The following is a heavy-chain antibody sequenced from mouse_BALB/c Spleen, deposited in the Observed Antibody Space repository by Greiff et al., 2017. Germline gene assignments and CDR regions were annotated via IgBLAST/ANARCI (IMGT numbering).Heavy chain of an antibody. J-gene: IGHJ1*01. CDR3: ARSYGNYDWYFDV. V-gene: IGHV1-87*01. D-gene: IGHD2-10*02. CDR1: GYTFTSYW. Sequence: VKLQESGAELARPGASVKLSCKASGYTFTSYWMQWVKQRPGQGLEWIGAIYPGDGDTRYTQKFKGKATLTADKSSSTAYMQLSSLASEDSAVYYCARSYGNYDWYFDVWGAGTTVTVSS. CDR2: IYPGDGDT.